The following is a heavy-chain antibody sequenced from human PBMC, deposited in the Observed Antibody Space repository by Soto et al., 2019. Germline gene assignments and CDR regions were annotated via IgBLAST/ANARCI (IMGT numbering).Heavy chain of an antibody. CDR2: ITGSGDRT. J-gene: IGHJ5*02. Sequence: EVQLLESGGGLVQPGGSLRLSCAASGFTFSSYALSWVRQAPGKGLEWVSAITGSGDRTYYADSVRGRFTISRDNSKNTLSLEMNSLRAEDTAVYYCAKGLGSGSYAASGSWGQGTLVTVSS. CDR3: AKGLGSGSYAASGS. V-gene: IGHV3-23*01. D-gene: IGHD1-26*01. CDR1: GFTFSSYA.